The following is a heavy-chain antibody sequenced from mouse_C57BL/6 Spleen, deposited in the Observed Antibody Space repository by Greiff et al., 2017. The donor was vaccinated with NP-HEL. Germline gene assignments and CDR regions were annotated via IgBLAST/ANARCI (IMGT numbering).Heavy chain of an antibody. Sequence: EVQVVESGGGLVKPGGSLKLSCAASGFTFSDYGMHWVRQAPEKGLEWVAYISSGSSTIYYADTVKGRFTISRDNAKNTLFLQMTSLRSEDTAMYYCARDGNGGYWYFDVWGTGTTVTVSS. V-gene: IGHV5-17*01. CDR1: GFTFSDYG. J-gene: IGHJ1*03. CDR3: ARDGNGGYWYFDV. CDR2: ISSGSSTI. D-gene: IGHD2-1*01.